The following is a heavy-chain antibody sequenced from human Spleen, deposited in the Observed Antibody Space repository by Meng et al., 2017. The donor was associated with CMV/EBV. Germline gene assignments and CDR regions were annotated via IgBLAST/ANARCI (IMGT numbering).Heavy chain of an antibody. CDR1: GFTFNNFA. CDR2: ISFDGGSK. CDR3: ARGLQELDF. D-gene: IGHD1-1*01. V-gene: IGHV3-30-3*01. Sequence: GGSLRLSCAASGFTFNNFAFYWVRQAPGKGLQWVAVISFDGGSKYYTNSVKGRFTISRDSSKNTLYLQMNSLRAEDTAIYYCARGLQELDFWGRGTLVTVFS. J-gene: IGHJ4*02.